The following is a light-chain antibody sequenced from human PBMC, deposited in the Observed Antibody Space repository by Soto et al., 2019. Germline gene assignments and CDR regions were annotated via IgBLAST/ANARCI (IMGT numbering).Light chain of an antibody. CDR3: QQYGSSPLT. CDR2: RTS. J-gene: IGKJ4*01. V-gene: IGKV3-20*01. CDR1: ESVSSSF. Sequence: EVVLTQSPGTLSLSPGERATLSCRASESVSSSFLTWYQQKPGQAPRLLIYRTSNRVTGIPDRFSGSGSGTDFTLTISRLEPEDFAVYYCQQYGSSPLTFGGGTKVDIK.